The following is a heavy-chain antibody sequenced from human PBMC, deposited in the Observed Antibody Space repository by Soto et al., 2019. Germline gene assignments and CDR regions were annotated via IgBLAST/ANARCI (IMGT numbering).Heavy chain of an antibody. J-gene: IGHJ4*02. V-gene: IGHV3-9*01. CDR1: GFTFDDYA. D-gene: IGHD2-21*02. CDR3: TRDGPYCGSDCYCDS. Sequence: EVQLVASGGDLVQPGRSLRLSCAASGFTFDDYAMHWVRQAPGKGLEWVSGINWNSENIGYADSVKGRFTISRDNAENSLLLQMNSLKTEDTAWECWTRDGPYCGSDCYCDSWGQGTLVTASS. CDR2: INWNSENI.